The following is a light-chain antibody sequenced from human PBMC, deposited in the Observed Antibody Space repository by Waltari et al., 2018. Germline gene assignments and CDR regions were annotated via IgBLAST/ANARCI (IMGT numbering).Light chain of an antibody. CDR2: GTR. V-gene: IGLV1-40*01. Sequence: QSVLTQPPSVSGAPGQRVTISCTGSGSNIGAGYDVHWYQQLPRAAPKLLIYGTRGRPLWVPDRFFGSTSGTSASLSITGLQAEDEAVYYCQSYDTSLSVVFGGGTKLTDL. CDR1: GSNIGAGYD. J-gene: IGLJ3*02. CDR3: QSYDTSLSVV.